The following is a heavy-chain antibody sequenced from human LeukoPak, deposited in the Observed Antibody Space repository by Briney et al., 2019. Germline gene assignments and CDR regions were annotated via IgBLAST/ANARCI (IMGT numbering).Heavy chain of an antibody. Sequence: PSETLSLTCTVSGGSISSYYWSWIRQPPGKGLEWIGYIYYSGSTNYNPSLKSRVTISVDTSKNQFSLKLSSVTAADTAVYYCARSPGWLQLLPDYWGQGTLVTVSS. V-gene: IGHV4-59*01. CDR1: GGSISSYY. J-gene: IGHJ4*02. CDR3: ARSPGWLQLLPDY. CDR2: IYYSGST. D-gene: IGHD5-24*01.